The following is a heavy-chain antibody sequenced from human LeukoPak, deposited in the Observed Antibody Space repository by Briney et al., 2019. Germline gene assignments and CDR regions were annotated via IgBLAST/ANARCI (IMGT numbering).Heavy chain of an antibody. Sequence: GGSLGLSCAASGFTFSDYYMSWIRQAPGKGLEWVSSISGSGNTIYYADSAMGRFTISRDNAKNSLYLLMNSLTAEDTAVYYCARDRSGGTYYYDSSGYSFWGQGTLVTVSS. CDR2: ISGSGNTI. CDR3: ARDRSGGTYYYDSSGYSF. CDR1: GFTFSDYY. V-gene: IGHV3-11*01. D-gene: IGHD3-22*01. J-gene: IGHJ4*02.